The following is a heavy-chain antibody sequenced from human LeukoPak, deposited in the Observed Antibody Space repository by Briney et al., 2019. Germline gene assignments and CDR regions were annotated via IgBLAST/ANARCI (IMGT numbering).Heavy chain of an antibody. V-gene: IGHV3-23*01. CDR3: AQDFSTVTLGYFDS. CDR2: IRGSP. J-gene: IGHJ4*02. D-gene: IGHD4-17*01. CDR1: GFTFSTYA. Sequence: AGSLRLSCAASGFTFSTYAMSWVRQAPGKGLEWVLGIRGSPSYAACVKGRFTISRENSKKTRYLQMNSLRAEDTAVYYCAQDFSTVTLGYFDSWGQGTLVTVPS.